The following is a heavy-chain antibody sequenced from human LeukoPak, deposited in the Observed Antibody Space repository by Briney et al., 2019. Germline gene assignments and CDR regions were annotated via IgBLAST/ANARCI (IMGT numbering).Heavy chain of an antibody. CDR3: ARASGYSSSWYGSVY. Sequence: PGGSLRLSCAASGSTFSGYWMNWVRQVPGKGLEWVANIKQDGSEKYYVDSVKGRFTISRDNAKNSLYLQMNSLRAEDTALYYCARASGYSSSWYGSVYWGQGTLVTVSS. CDR1: GSTFSGYW. CDR2: IKQDGSEK. V-gene: IGHV3-7*03. J-gene: IGHJ4*02. D-gene: IGHD6-13*01.